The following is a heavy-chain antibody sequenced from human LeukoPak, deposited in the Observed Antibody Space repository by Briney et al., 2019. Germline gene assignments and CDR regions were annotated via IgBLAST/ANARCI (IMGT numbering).Heavy chain of an antibody. V-gene: IGHV4-59*01. CDR1: GGSISSYY. J-gene: IGHJ4*02. CDR3: ARDRAGAIDY. Sequence: PSETLSLTCTVSGGSISSYYRSWIRQPPGKGLEWIGYIYYSGSTNYNPSLKSRVTISVDTSKNQFSLKLSSVTAADTAVYYCARDRAGAIDYWGQGTLVTVSS. D-gene: IGHD1-26*01. CDR2: IYYSGST.